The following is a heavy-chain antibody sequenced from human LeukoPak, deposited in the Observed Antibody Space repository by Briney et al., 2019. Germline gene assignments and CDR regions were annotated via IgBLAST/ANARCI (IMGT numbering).Heavy chain of an antibody. V-gene: IGHV3-21*01. D-gene: IGHD6-13*01. CDR2: ISSSSSYI. CDR1: GFTFSSYS. CDR3: ARAEQQLVRGPYYYYGMDV. J-gene: IGHJ6*02. Sequence: GGSLRLSCAASGFTFSSYSMNWVRQAPGKGLEWVSSISSSSSYIYYADSVKGRFTISRDNAKNSLYLQMNSLRAEDTAVYYCARAEQQLVRGPYYYYGMDVWGQGTTVTVSS.